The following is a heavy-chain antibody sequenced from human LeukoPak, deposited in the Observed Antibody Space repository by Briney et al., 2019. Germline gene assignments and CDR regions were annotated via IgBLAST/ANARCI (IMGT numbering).Heavy chain of an antibody. CDR2: IYYSGST. D-gene: IGHD6-13*01. V-gene: IGHV4-59*08. CDR3: ARRKAAAGALRD. Sequence: SETLSLTCTVTGGSISSYCWSWIRQPPGKGLEWIGFIYYSGSTNYNPSLKSRITISVDTSKNQFSLKLSSVTAADTAVYYCARRKAAAGALRDWGQGTLVTVSS. J-gene: IGHJ4*02. CDR1: GGSISSYC.